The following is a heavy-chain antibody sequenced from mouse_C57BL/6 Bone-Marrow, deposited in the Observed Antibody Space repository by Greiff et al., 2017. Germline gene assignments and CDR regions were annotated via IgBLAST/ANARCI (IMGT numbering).Heavy chain of an antibody. Sequence: QVQLKESGAELARPGASVKLSCKASGYTFTSSGISWVKQRTGQGLEWIGEIYPRSGNTYYNEKFKGKATLTADKSSSTAYMELRSLTSEDSAVYFCARNYYGSSPWFAYWGQGTLVTVSA. V-gene: IGHV1-81*01. CDR2: IYPRSGNT. J-gene: IGHJ3*01. CDR1: GYTFTSSG. D-gene: IGHD1-1*01. CDR3: ARNYYGSSPWFAY.